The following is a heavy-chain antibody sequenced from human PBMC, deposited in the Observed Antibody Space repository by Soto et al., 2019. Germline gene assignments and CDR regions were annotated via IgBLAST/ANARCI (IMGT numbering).Heavy chain of an antibody. CDR3: ARSPTAAGMFDY. V-gene: IGHV4-34*01. Sequence: SETLSLTCAVYGGSFIGYYWSWILQPPGKGLEWIGEINHSGSTNYNPSLKSRVTISVDTSKNQFSLKLSSVTAADTAVYYCARSPTAAGMFDYWGQGTLVTVSS. CDR2: INHSGST. D-gene: IGHD6-13*01. CDR1: GGSFIGYY. J-gene: IGHJ4*02.